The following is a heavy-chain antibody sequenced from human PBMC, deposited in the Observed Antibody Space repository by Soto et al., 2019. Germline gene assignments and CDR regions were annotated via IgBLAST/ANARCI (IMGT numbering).Heavy chain of an antibody. D-gene: IGHD3-10*01. CDR1: GYTFTNHY. V-gene: IGHV1-46*01. CDR3: ARDEYHYGSGSSYSTLDD. J-gene: IGHJ4*02. Sequence: QVQLEQSGVEVKKPGASVKVSCKASGYTFTNHYIHWVRQGPGQGPEWMGTINPSGGKTDYAQKFKGRVTLTSDTPTSTVYMELRNLRSEDTAIYYCARDEYHYGSGSSYSTLDDWGQGTLVTVSS. CDR2: INPSGGKT.